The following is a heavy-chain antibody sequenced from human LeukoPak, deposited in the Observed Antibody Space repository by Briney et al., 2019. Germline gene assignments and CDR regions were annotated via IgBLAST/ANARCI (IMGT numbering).Heavy chain of an antibody. V-gene: IGHV3-30*18. J-gene: IGHJ4*02. CDR3: AKEARVGEIDY. CDR1: GFTFSTYG. Sequence: PGRSLRLSCAASGFTFSTYGMHWVRQAPGKGLEWTAVISYDGSNKFYADSVKGRFTISRDNSKNTLYLHMNSLRAEDTAVYYCAKEARVGEIDYWGQGTLVTVSS. D-gene: IGHD2-15*01. CDR2: ISYDGSNK.